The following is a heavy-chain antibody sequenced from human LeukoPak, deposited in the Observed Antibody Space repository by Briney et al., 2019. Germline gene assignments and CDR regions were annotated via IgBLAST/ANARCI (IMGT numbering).Heavy chain of an antibody. J-gene: IGHJ4*02. CDR2: IKQDGSEK. Sequence: GGSLRLSCAASGFTFSSYWMSWVRQAPGKGLEWVAIIKQDGSEKYYVDSVKGRFTISRDNAKNSLYLQMNSLRAEDTAVYYCAREGWGAMVVPGGYFGYWGQGTLVTVSS. D-gene: IGHD4-23*01. CDR1: GFTFSSYW. CDR3: AREGWGAMVVPGGYFGY. V-gene: IGHV3-7*01.